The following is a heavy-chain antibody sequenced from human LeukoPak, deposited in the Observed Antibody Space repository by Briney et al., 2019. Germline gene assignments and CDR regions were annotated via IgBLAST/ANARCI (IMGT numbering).Heavy chain of an antibody. D-gene: IGHD6-19*01. CDR3: ARGLGWYVYWFDP. V-gene: IGHV1-2*06. CDR2: INPNSGGT. CDR1: GYTFTGYY. Sequence: ASVKVSCKASGYTFTGYYMHWVRQAPGQGLEWMGRINPNSGGTNYAQKFQGRSTMTSDTSISTAYMELCRLRSDDTAVYCSARGLGWYVYWFDPWGQGALVTVSS. J-gene: IGHJ5*02.